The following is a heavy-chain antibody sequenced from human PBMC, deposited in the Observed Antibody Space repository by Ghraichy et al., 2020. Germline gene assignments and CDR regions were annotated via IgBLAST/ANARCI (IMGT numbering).Heavy chain of an antibody. CDR3: ARDAPNDLWNGYFPPLDP. CDR2: ISGSGANT. D-gene: IGHD3/OR15-3a*01. Sequence: GRSLRLSCAASGFTFNTYAMSWVRQAPGKGLEWVSAISGSGANTYCADSVRGRFTVSRDNSKNTLYLQMNGLGAEDTALYYCARDAPNDLWNGYFPPLDPWGQGTLVTVSS. J-gene: IGHJ5*02. CDR1: GFTFNTYA. V-gene: IGHV3-23*01.